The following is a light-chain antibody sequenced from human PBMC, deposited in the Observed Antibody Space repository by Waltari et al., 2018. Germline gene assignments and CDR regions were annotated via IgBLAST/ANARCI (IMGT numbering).Light chain of an antibody. Sequence: EIVLTQSPATLSLSPGERATLSCRASQSVSNYLAWYQKKPGQAPRLLIYDASKRATGIPARFRGSGSGTDFTLTISSLEAEDFAVYYCQQRSNWPPAITFGQGTRLEIK. CDR1: QSVSNY. CDR3: QQRSNWPPAIT. V-gene: IGKV3-11*01. CDR2: DAS. J-gene: IGKJ5*01.